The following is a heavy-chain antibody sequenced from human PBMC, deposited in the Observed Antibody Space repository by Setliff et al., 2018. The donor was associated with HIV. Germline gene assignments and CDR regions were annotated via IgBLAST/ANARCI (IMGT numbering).Heavy chain of an antibody. D-gene: IGHD2-15*01. J-gene: IGHJ4*02. CDR1: GFTFSNYG. CDR2: IRYDGSDK. CDR3: AALAAVFDY. Sequence: GGSLRLSCAASGFTFSNYGMHWVRQAPGKGLEWVAFIRYDGSDKYYADSVKGRFTISRDNSKNTLYLQMNTLRAGDTAVYYCAALAAVFDYWGQGTLVTAPQ. V-gene: IGHV3-30*02.